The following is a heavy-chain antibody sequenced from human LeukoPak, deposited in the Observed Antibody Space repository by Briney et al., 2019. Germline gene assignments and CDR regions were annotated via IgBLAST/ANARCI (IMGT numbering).Heavy chain of an antibody. Sequence: ASVKVSCKASAYTFTGYYMHWVRQAPGQGLEWMRWINPNTGGTNYAQKFQGRVIMTRDTSISTAYMELSRLRSDDTAVYYCARGTTVIQTLDYWGQGTLVTVSS. J-gene: IGHJ4*02. D-gene: IGHD4-17*01. CDR1: AYTFTGYY. CDR2: INPNTGGT. V-gene: IGHV1-2*02. CDR3: ARGTTVIQTLDY.